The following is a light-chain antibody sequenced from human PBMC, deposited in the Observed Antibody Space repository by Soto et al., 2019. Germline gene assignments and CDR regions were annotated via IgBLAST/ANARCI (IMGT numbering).Light chain of an antibody. CDR1: HSINTF. V-gene: IGKV3-11*01. CDR3: QQFNNYPPIT. Sequence: EIVLTQSPVTLSLSPGERATLSCRASHSINTFLAWYQQKPGQAPRLLIYDASDRATGIPDRFSGSGSGTDFTPTISSLQPEDFTTYYCQQFNNYPPITFGQGTRLEIK. CDR2: DAS. J-gene: IGKJ5*01.